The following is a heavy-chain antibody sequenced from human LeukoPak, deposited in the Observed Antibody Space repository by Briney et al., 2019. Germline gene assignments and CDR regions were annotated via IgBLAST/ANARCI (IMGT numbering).Heavy chain of an antibody. Sequence: PSETLSLTCTVSGGSVSSGDYYWSWIRQPPGKGLEWIGYIYRTGGTYYNSSLKRRVTISLDRSKNQFSLRLSSVTAADTAVYYCASSLRDGYNKYPHYFDYWGQGTLVTVSS. D-gene: IGHD5-24*01. CDR2: IYRTGGT. CDR1: GGSVSSGDYY. J-gene: IGHJ4*02. CDR3: ASSLRDGYNKYPHYFDY. V-gene: IGHV4-30-2*01.